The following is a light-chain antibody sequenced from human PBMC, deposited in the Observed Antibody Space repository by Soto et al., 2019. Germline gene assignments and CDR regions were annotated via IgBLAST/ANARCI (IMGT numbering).Light chain of an antibody. CDR2: DTS. CDR3: KQYNKVPYT. Sequence: DIQMTQSPSSLSASVGDRVSISFQANQDTATYLNWYHQKPGKARRLVIYDTSTLEIGVPSRFGGSRSGTKFTFSISGLKPEYVGTYYCKQYNKVPYTFGQGTRVEMK. V-gene: IGKV1-33*01. CDR1: QDTATY. J-gene: IGKJ2*01.